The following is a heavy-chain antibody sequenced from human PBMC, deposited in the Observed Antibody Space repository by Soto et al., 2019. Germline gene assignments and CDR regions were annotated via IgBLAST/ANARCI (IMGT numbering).Heavy chain of an antibody. J-gene: IGHJ4*02. D-gene: IGHD5-18*01. Sequence: QVQLVESGGGVVQPGRSLRLSCAASGFTFSSYGMHWVRQSPGKGLEWVAVISYDGSNKYYVDSVKGRFTISRDNSKNKLYLQMNSLRAEDTAVYYCAKGRWLPLPDYWGQGTLVTVSS. CDR3: AKGRWLPLPDY. V-gene: IGHV3-30*18. CDR1: GFTFSSYG. CDR2: ISYDGSNK.